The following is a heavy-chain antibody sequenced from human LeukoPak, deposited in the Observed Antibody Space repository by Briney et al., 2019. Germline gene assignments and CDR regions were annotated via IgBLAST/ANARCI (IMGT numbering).Heavy chain of an antibody. CDR1: GGSISSGDYY. Sequence: SQTLSLTCTVSGGSISSGDYYWSWIRQPPGKGLEWIGYIYYSGSTYYNPSLKSRVTISVDTSKNQFSLKLSSVTAADTAVYYCARGRSSGWDXAFDIWGQGTMVTVSS. D-gene: IGHD6-19*01. CDR3: ARGRSSGWDXAFDI. V-gene: IGHV4-30-4*08. J-gene: IGHJ3*02. CDR2: IYYSGST.